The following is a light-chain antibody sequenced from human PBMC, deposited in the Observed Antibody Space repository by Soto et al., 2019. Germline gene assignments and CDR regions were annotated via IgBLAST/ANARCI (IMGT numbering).Light chain of an antibody. Sequence: ETVLTQSPGTLSLSPGERATLSCRASQSVSSSYLAWYQHKPGQAPRLLIYGASSSATGIPDRFSGSGSGADFTLTISRLEPEDFAVYYCQQYGSSPYTFGQGTMLEIK. CDR3: QQYGSSPYT. CDR1: QSVSSSY. CDR2: GAS. J-gene: IGKJ2*01. V-gene: IGKV3-20*01.